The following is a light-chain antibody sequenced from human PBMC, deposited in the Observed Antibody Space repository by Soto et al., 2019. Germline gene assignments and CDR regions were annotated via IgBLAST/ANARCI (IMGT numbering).Light chain of an antibody. CDR1: QSVSSNY. CDR2: GAS. J-gene: IGKJ5*01. Sequence: EIVLTQSPGTLSFSPWERATLXRPASQSVSSNYLAWYQQKPGQAPRLLIYGASRRAPGFPDRFSGSGSGTDFTLTISSLQSEDFATYYCQQYNSYPITFGQGTRLEIK. CDR3: QQYNSYPIT. V-gene: IGKV3-20*01.